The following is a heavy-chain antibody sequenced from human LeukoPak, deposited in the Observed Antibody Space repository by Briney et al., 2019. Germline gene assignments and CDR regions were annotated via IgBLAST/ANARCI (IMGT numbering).Heavy chain of an antibody. Sequence: SGPALVKPTQTLTLTCTFSGFSLSTSGMCVSWIRQPPGKALEWPALIDWDDDKYYSTSLKTRLTISKDTSKNQVVLTMTNMDPVDTATYYCARDYAIAAAGRYYYYGMDVWGKGTTVTVSS. D-gene: IGHD6-13*01. V-gene: IGHV2-70*01. CDR2: IDWDDDK. CDR3: ARDYAIAAAGRYYYYGMDV. CDR1: GFSLSTSGMC. J-gene: IGHJ6*04.